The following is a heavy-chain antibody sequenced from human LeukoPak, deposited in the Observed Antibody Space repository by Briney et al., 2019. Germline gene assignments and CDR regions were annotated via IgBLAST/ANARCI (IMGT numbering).Heavy chain of an antibody. Sequence: SETPSLTCTLSGDSISSSDHYWVWIRQSPGKGLEWIGSVSQSGNTYYKPSLKSRVTVSIDTSKNEFSLILTSVTAADTAEYYCARHLYYSASGFWYIDLWGRGTLVIVSP. V-gene: IGHV4-39*01. CDR1: GDSISSSDHY. CDR2: VSQSGNT. J-gene: IGHJ2*01. CDR3: ARHLYYSASGFWYIDL. D-gene: IGHD3-10*01.